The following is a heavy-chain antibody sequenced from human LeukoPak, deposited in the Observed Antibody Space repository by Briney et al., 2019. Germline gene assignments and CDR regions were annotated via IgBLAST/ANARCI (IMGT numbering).Heavy chain of an antibody. CDR3: SRNTDRKRWLKIQMGAFDI. J-gene: IGHJ3*02. Sequence: PGGSLRLSCAASGFTFSSYSMNWVRQAPGKGLEWVSSISSSSSYIYYADSVKGRFTISRDNAKNSLYLQMNSLRAEDTAVYYCSRNTDRKRWLKIQMGAFDIWGQGTMVTVSS. CDR1: GFTFSSYS. CDR2: ISSSSSYI. D-gene: IGHD5-24*01. V-gene: IGHV3-21*01.